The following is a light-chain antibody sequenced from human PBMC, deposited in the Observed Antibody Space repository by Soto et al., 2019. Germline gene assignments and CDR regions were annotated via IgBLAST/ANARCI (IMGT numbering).Light chain of an antibody. J-gene: IGKJ4*01. Sequence: EIVLTQSPATLSVSPGERATLSCRASQSVGNNFAWYQQKPCQAPRLLIFATSTRATGVPARFSGSWSGTEFTLTISSPQSEDFAVYYCQQYGDWRLTFGGGAKVQIE. CDR3: QQYGDWRLT. CDR1: QSVGNN. CDR2: ATS. V-gene: IGKV3-15*01.